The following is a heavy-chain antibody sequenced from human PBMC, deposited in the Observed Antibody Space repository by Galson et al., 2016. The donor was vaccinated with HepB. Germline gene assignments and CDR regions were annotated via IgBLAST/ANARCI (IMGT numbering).Heavy chain of an antibody. CDR3: ARRTYGSGNDY. CDR1: GFNFNIYV. V-gene: IGHV3-23*05. D-gene: IGHD3-10*01. CDR2: IDENAYET. Sequence: SLRLSCAGSGFNFNIYVMSWVRQAPGKGLEWVATIDENAYETQYTDSVKGRFTISRDNSANTLYLQISSLRAEDTALYYCARRTYGSGNDYWGQGALVTVSS. J-gene: IGHJ4*02.